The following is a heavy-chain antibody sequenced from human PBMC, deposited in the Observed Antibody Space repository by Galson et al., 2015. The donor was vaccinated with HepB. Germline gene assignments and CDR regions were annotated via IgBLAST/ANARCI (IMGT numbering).Heavy chain of an antibody. V-gene: IGHV1-2*04. CDR2: INPNSGGT. J-gene: IGHJ6*03. CDR3: ARDLRYGSGSRYYYYYMDV. CDR1: GYTFTGYY. Sequence: SVKVSCKASGYTFTGYYMHWVRQAPGQGLEWMGWINPNSGGTNYAQKFQGWVTMTRDTSISTAYMELSRLRSDDTAVYYCARDLRYGSGSRYYYYYMDVWGKGTTVTVSS. D-gene: IGHD3-10*01.